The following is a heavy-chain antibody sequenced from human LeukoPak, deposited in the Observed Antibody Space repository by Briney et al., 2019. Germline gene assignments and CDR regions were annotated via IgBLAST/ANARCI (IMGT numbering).Heavy chain of an antibody. J-gene: IGHJ6*03. D-gene: IGHD3-10*01. CDR2: INHSGST. CDR3: ARQRGGSGRNYYMDV. V-gene: IGHV4-34*01. CDR1: GGSFSGYY. Sequence: SETLSLTCAVYGGSFSGYYWSWIRQPPGKRLEWIGEINHSGSTNYNPSLKSRVTISVDTSKNQFSLKLSSVTAADTAVYYCARQRGGSGRNYYMDVWGKGTTVTISS.